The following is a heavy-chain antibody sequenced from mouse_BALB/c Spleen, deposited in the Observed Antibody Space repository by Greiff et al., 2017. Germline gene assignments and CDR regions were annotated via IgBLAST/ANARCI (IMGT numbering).Heavy chain of an antibody. CDR3: ASTTDSYYAMDY. CDR2: ISSGSSTI. CDR1: GFTFSSFG. V-gene: IGHV5-17*02. J-gene: IGHJ4*01. D-gene: IGHD1-1*01. Sequence: EVQLVESGGGLVQPGGSRKLSCAASGFTFSSFGMHWVRQAPEKGLEWVAYISSGSSTIYYADTVKGRFTISRDNPKNTLFLQMTSLRSEDTAMYYYASTTDSYYAMDYWGQGTSVTVSS.